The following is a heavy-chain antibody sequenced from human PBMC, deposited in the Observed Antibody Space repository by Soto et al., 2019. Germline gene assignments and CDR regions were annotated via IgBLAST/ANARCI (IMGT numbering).Heavy chain of an antibody. CDR3: ARAPYFYESSGYLFFDY. CDR2: IFYSGST. D-gene: IGHD3-22*01. J-gene: IGHJ4*02. V-gene: IGHV4-31*03. Sequence: LTCTVSGGSIRGRGDYWSWIHQHPGKGLEWIGYIFYSGSTYYNPSLKSRVSISADTSKNQFSLKLSSVTAADTAVYYCARAPYFYESSGYLFFDYWGQGALVTVSS. CDR1: GGSIRGRGDY.